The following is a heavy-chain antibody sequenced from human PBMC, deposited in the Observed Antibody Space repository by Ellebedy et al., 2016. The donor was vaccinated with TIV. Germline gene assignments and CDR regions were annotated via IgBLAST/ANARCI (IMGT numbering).Heavy chain of an antibody. D-gene: IGHD3-22*01. V-gene: IGHV4-4*02. Sequence: MPSETLSLTCAVSGGSISSSNWWSWVRQPPGKGLEWIGEIYHSGSTNYNPSLKSRVTISVDKSKNQFSLKLSSVTAADTAIYYCATYDSSGYQQAFDIWGRGTMVTVSS. CDR3: ATYDSSGYQQAFDI. J-gene: IGHJ3*02. CDR1: GGSISSSNW. CDR2: IYHSGST.